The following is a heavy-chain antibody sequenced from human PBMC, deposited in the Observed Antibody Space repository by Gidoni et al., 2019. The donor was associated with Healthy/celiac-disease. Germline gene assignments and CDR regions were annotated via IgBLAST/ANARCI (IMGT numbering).Heavy chain of an antibody. CDR3: ARDTPAGYDFWSGYYRYNWFDP. CDR1: GFTFSSYW. Sequence: EVQLVESGGGLVQPGGSLRLSCGAFGFTFSSYWMSWVREAPGKGLGWVANIRQDGSEKYKVDTVKGRFTISRDNAKNSRYLQMNSLRAEDTAVYYCARDTPAGYDFWSGYYRYNWFDPWGQGTLVTVSS. CDR2: IRQDGSEK. V-gene: IGHV3-7*01. J-gene: IGHJ5*02. D-gene: IGHD3-3*01.